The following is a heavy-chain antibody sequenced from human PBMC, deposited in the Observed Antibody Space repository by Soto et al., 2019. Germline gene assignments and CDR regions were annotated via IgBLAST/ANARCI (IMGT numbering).Heavy chain of an antibody. Sequence: QVQLVESGGGVVQPGRSLRLSCAASGVTFSSYGMHWVRQAPGKGLEGVAVIWYDGSNKYYADSVKGRFTISRDNSKNTLYLQMNSLRAEDTAVYYCARDRALCGGDCYYYYGMDVWGQGTTVTVSS. J-gene: IGHJ6*02. CDR2: IWYDGSNK. CDR1: GVTFSSYG. V-gene: IGHV3-33*01. D-gene: IGHD2-21*02. CDR3: ARDRALCGGDCYYYYGMDV.